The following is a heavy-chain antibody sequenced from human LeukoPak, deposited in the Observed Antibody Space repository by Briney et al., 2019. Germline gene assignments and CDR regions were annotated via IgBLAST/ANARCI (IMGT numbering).Heavy chain of an antibody. V-gene: IGHV4-34*01. D-gene: IGHD6-13*01. CDR3: ARGGWQQLGYFDY. J-gene: IGHJ4*02. Sequence: SETLTLTCAVYGGSFSGYSWSWIRQPPGKGLEWIGEINHSGSTNYNPTLKSRVTISVDTSKNQFSLKLSSVTAADTAVYYCARGGWQQLGYFDYWGQGTLVTVSS. CDR2: INHSGST. CDR1: GGSFSGYS.